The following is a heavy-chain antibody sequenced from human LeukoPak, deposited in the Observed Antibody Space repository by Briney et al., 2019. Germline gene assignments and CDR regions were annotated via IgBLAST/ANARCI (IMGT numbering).Heavy chain of an antibody. CDR3: AKDSSGGPYCSGVRCYGQEYFDY. V-gene: IGHV3-30*18. D-gene: IGHD2-15*01. CDR1: GFTFSSYG. Sequence: GGSLRLSCAASGFTFSSYGMHWVRQAPGKGLEWVAVISYDGSNKYYADSVKGRFTISRDNSKNTLYLQMNSLRTEDTAVYYCAKDSSGGPYCSGVRCYGQEYFDYWGQGTLVTVSS. CDR2: ISYDGSNK. J-gene: IGHJ4*02.